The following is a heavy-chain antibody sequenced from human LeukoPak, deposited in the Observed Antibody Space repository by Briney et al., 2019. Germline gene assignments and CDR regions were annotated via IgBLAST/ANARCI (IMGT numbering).Heavy chain of an antibody. Sequence: PSETLSLTCTVSGGSISSYYWSWIRQPPGKGLEWIGYIYYSGSTNYNPSLKSRVTISVDTSKNQFSLKVSSVTAADTAVYYCARIVAVAGLPFDYWGQGTLVTVSS. J-gene: IGHJ4*02. V-gene: IGHV4-59*08. CDR3: ARIVAVAGLPFDY. CDR2: IYYSGST. CDR1: GGSISSYY. D-gene: IGHD6-19*01.